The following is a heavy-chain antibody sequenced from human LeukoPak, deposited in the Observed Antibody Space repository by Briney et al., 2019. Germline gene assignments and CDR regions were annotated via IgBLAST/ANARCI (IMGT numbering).Heavy chain of an antibody. Sequence: PGGSLRLSCAASGFTFSSYGMHWVRQAPGKGLEWVAVISYDGSNKYYADSVKGRFTIFRDNSKNTLYLQMNSLRAEDTAVYYCAKGDPYMTTVNLQHWGQGTLVTVSS. J-gene: IGHJ1*01. CDR2: ISYDGSNK. V-gene: IGHV3-30*18. CDR3: AKGDPYMTTVNLQH. CDR1: GFTFSSYG. D-gene: IGHD4-17*01.